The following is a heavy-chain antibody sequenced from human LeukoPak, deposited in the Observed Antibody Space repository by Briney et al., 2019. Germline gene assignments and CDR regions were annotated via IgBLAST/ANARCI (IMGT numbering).Heavy chain of an antibody. Sequence: SETLSLTCTVSGGLINSYYWHWIRQSPGKGLEWIASIHTSDSSYSPSLKSRVIVSVDTSQNQLYLNLSSLTTAHTAVYYCARGFFYNGKYDWLDPWGQGTLVTVSS. J-gene: IGHJ5*02. CDR2: IHTSDSS. D-gene: IGHD1-26*01. V-gene: IGHV4-4*08. CDR3: ARGFFYNGKYDWLDP. CDR1: GGLINSYY.